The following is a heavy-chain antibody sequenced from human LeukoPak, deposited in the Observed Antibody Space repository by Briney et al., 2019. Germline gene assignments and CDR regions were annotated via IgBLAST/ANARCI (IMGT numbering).Heavy chain of an antibody. D-gene: IGHD1-26*01. CDR3: AKDLWELPTVFDY. CDR1: GFTFSSYA. CDR2: ISGSGGST. J-gene: IGHJ4*02. V-gene: IGHV3-23*01. Sequence: GRSLRLSCAASGFTFSSYAMSWVRQAPGKGLEWVSAISGSGGSTYYADSVKGRFTISRDNSKNTLYLQMNSLRAEDTAVYYCAKDLWELPTVFDYWGQGTLVTVSS.